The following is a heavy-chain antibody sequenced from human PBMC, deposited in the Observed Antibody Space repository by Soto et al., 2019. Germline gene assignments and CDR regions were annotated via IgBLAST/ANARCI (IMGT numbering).Heavy chain of an antibody. V-gene: IGHV1-3*01. CDR1: GYSFTGYV. CDR3: VRSSEYSSSPCWYFDY. CDR2: INAGNGNT. J-gene: IGHJ4*02. D-gene: IGHD6-13*01. Sequence: ASVKVSCKASGYSFTGYVVHWVRQDHGQRLEWMGWINAGNGNTKYAQKFQGRVTITRDTSTSTVYMELSSLRSEDTAVYYCVRSSEYSSSPCWYFDYWGQGTLVTVSS.